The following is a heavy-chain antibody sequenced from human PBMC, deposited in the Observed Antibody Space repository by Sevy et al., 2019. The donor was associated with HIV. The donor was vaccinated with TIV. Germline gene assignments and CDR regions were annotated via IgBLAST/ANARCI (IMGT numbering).Heavy chain of an antibody. D-gene: IGHD3-10*01. CDR2: ISGSGGST. Sequence: GGSLRLSCAASGFSFSSYGMSCVRQTPGQGLEWVSAISGSGGSTYYADSVKGRFTISRDNSKNTLYLQVISLRAEDTAVYYCAKGGFTMVRGVFDYWGQGTLVTVSS. CDR3: AKGGFTMVRGVFDY. V-gene: IGHV3-23*01. CDR1: GFSFSSYG. J-gene: IGHJ4*02.